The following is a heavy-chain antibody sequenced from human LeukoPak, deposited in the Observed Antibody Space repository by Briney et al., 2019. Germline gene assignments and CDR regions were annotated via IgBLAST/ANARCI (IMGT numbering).Heavy chain of an antibody. Sequence: EASVKVSCKAAGFSFERYGITWVRQAPGQGLEWMGWISAYNGNTNYEQNFQGRVTMTTDPSTSTAYMELRSLRSDDTAIYYCARDGDPYTSGWPEYWGQGTLVTVSS. J-gene: IGHJ4*02. CDR3: ARDGDPYTSGWPEY. CDR2: ISAYNGNT. CDR1: GFSFERYG. V-gene: IGHV1-18*01. D-gene: IGHD6-19*01.